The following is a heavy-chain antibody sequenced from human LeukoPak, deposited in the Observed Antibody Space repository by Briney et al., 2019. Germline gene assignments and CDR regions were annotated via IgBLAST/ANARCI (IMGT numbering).Heavy chain of an antibody. CDR1: GGSINSSSYY. CDR2: IYYSGST. Sequence: PSETLSLTCTVSGGSINSSSYYWGWIRQPPGKGLEWIGPIYYSGSTYYNPSLKSRVTISVDTSKNQFSLKLSSVTASDTAVYYCARRFAPSRKDAFDIWGQGTMVTVSS. J-gene: IGHJ3*02. D-gene: IGHD3-10*01. V-gene: IGHV4-39*01. CDR3: ARRFAPSRKDAFDI.